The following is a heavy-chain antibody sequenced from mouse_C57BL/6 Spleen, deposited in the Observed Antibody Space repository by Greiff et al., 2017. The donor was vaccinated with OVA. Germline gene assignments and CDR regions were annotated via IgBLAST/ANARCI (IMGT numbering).Heavy chain of an antibody. CDR2: INPNNGGT. J-gene: IGHJ3*01. CDR1: GYTFTDYY. CDR3: ASGGNYYGSSFFAY. V-gene: IGHV1-26*01. D-gene: IGHD1-1*01. Sequence: EVQLQQSGPELVKPGASVKISCKASGYTFTDYYMNWVKQSHGKSLEWIGDINPNNGGTSYNQKFKGKATLTVDKSSSTAYMELRSLTSEDSAVYYCASGGNYYGSSFFAYWGQGTLVTVSA.